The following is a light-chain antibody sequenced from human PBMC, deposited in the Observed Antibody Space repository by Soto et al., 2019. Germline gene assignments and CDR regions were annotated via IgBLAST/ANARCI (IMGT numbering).Light chain of an antibody. CDR3: QQRYNWLT. V-gene: IGKV3-11*01. Sequence: IVLTQSPATLSLSPGERATLSCRARQTVNSYLSWYQHKPGQAPRLLIYGASNRDTGIPARFSGSGSGTDFTLTISSLEPEDYAVYYCQQRYNWLTFGGGTK. J-gene: IGKJ4*01. CDR1: QTVNSY. CDR2: GAS.